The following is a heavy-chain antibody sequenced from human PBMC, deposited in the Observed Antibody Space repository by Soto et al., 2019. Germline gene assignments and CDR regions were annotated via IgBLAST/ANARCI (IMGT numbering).Heavy chain of an antibody. CDR3: TKDAEAYDFAFDK. V-gene: IGHV3-23*01. Sequence: EVQLLESGGGLVQPGGSLRLSCATSGFSFSNYGMNWVRQAPGKVLEWVSGITKTGRSTFIADSVRGRFTISSENLKNVMDLQMNSLRVDDAALYYCTKDAEAYDFAFDKWGQGTMVTVTS. J-gene: IGHJ3*02. D-gene: IGHD3-3*01. CDR1: GFSFSNYG. CDR2: ITKTGRST.